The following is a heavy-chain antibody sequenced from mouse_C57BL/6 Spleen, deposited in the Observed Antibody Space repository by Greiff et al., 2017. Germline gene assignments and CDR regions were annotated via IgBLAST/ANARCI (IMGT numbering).Heavy chain of an antibody. V-gene: IGHV1-55*01. Sequence: QVQLQQPGAELVKPGASVKMSCKASGYTFTSYWITWVKQRPGQGLEWIGDIYPGSGSTNYNEKFKSKATLTVDTSSSTAYMQLSSLTSEDSAVYYCAREEGYDYEAWFAYWGQGTLVTVSA. J-gene: IGHJ3*01. D-gene: IGHD2-4*01. CDR3: AREEGYDYEAWFAY. CDR2: IYPGSGST. CDR1: GYTFTSYW.